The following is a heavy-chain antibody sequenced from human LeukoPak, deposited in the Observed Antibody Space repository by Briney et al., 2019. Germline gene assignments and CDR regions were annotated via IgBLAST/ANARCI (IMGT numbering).Heavy chain of an antibody. J-gene: IGHJ5*02. V-gene: IGHV4-38-2*02. CDR3: ARDPRWLTPDCTSTSCYENYFDP. Sequence: SETLSLTCAVSGYSISSGYQWAWIRPSPGKGLEWIGSIFHSGSAHYSPSLKSRVTISVETSNNQFSLKMYSVTAADTAVYYCARDPRWLTPDCTSTSCYENYFDPWGQGTLVTVSS. D-gene: IGHD2-2*01. CDR2: IFHSGSA. CDR1: GYSISSGYQ.